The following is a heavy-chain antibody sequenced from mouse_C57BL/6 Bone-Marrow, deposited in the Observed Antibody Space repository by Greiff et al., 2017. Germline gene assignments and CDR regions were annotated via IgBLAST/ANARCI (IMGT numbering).Heavy chain of an antibody. CDR1: GFTFSSYG. V-gene: IGHV5-6*01. CDR2: ISSGGSYT. J-gene: IGHJ3*01. CDR3: GRYWAWLAY. Sequence: EVQLQESGGDLVKPGGSLKLSCAASGFTFSSYGMSWVRQTPDKRLEWVATISSGGSYTYYTDSVKGRFTISWDNAKNTLYRQMSSLKSVDKAMYYCGRYWAWLAYWGQGTLVTVSA. D-gene: IGHD4-1*01.